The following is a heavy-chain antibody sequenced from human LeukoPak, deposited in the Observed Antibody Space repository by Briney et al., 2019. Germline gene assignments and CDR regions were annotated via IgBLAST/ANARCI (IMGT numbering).Heavy chain of an antibody. CDR2: ICYSGST. V-gene: IGHV4-59*01. D-gene: IGHD3-22*01. CDR3: AIDSSGYYDAFDI. Sequence: SETLSLTCTVSGGSISSYYWSWIRQPPGKGLEWIGYICYSGSTNYNPSLKSRVTISVDTSKNQFSLKLSSVTAADTAVYYCAIDSSGYYDAFDIWGQGTMVTVSS. CDR1: GGSISSYY. J-gene: IGHJ3*02.